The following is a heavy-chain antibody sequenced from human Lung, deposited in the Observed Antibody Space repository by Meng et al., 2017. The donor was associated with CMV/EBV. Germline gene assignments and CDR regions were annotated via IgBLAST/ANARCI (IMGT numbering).Heavy chain of an antibody. CDR1: GYPFNIYY. CDR3: ARDRGYANSWYEADY. D-gene: IGHD6-13*01. J-gene: IGHJ4*03. Sequence: ASVKVSCKASGYPFNIYYMHGVRQPPGQGLGWMGIINPSAGGTSYAQKFRGRLTMTRDTSTSTVYMELSSLRSEDTAVYYCARDRGYANSWYEADYWGQGTTVTVSS. V-gene: IGHV1-46*02. CDR2: INPSAGGT.